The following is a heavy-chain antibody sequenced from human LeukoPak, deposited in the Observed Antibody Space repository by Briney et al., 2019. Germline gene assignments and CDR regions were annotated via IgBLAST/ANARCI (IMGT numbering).Heavy chain of an antibody. V-gene: IGHV4-34*01. D-gene: IGHD5-24*01. Sequence: SETPSLTCGVNGGSFSGYDWSWVRQPPGKGLEWIGEINDGGDTNYNPSLKSRVTMSVDTSKNQFSLTVTSVTAADTAVYYCARGLGWKVATMGLFFMDVWGEGTTVTVSS. J-gene: IGHJ6*03. CDR1: GGSFSGYD. CDR2: INDGGDT. CDR3: ARGLGWKVATMGLFFMDV.